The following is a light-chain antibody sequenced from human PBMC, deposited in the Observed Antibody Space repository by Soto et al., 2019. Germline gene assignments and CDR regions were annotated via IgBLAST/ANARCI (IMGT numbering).Light chain of an antibody. Sequence: QSALTQPASVSGSPEQSITISCVGTIGDIGDYNYVSWYQQHPGKVPKVIIYDVSNRPSGVSYRFSGTKSGNTASLTVSGLQAEDEADYYCCSYTRSGTLIFGTGTKVTVL. CDR1: IGDIGDYNY. CDR2: DVS. J-gene: IGLJ1*01. CDR3: CSYTRSGTLI. V-gene: IGLV2-14*01.